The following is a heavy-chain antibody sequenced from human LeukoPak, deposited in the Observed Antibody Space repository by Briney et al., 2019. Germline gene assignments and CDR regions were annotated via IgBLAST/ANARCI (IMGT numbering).Heavy chain of an antibody. CDR2: INHSGST. V-gene: IGHV4-34*01. D-gene: IGHD3-22*01. CDR3: ARAQYYYDSSGYRY. Sequence: SETLSLTCAVYGGSFSGYYWSWIRQPPGKGLEWIGEINHSGSTNYNPSLKSRVTISVDTSKNQFSLKLSSVTAADTAVYYCARAQYYYDSSGYRYWGQGTLVTVSS. CDR1: GGSFSGYY. J-gene: IGHJ4*02.